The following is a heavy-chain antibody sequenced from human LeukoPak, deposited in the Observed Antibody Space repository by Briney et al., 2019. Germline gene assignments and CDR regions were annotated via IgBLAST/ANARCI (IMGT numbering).Heavy chain of an antibody. D-gene: IGHD6-6*01. Sequence: SVKVSCKASGGTFSSYAISWVRQAPGQGLEWMGGIIPIFGTANYAQKFQGKVTITADKSTRTAYMELSSLRSEDTAVYYCAREAPSDGFDYWGQGTLVTVSS. V-gene: IGHV1-69*06. CDR2: IIPIFGTA. J-gene: IGHJ4*02. CDR1: GGTFSSYA. CDR3: AREAPSDGFDY.